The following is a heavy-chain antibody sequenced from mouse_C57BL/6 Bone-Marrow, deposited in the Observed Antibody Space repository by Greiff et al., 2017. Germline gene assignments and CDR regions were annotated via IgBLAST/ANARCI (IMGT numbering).Heavy chain of an antibody. Sequence: QVQLQQPGAELVKPGASVKLSCKASGYTFTNYWMHWVKQRPGQGLEWIGMMHPNGGSPDYNEKFKSEATLSVDKSSRTAYMALSSLTSEDSAVYYCARSYGYGDYTMDYWGQGTSVTVSS. D-gene: IGHD2-2*01. CDR2: MHPNGGSP. CDR3: ARSYGYGDYTMDY. CDR1: GYTFTNYW. J-gene: IGHJ4*01. V-gene: IGHV1-64*01.